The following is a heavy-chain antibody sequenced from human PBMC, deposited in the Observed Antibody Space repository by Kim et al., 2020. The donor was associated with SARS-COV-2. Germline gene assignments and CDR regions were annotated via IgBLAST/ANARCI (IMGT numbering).Heavy chain of an antibody. V-gene: IGHV3-33*01. Sequence: GGSLRLSCAASGFTFSSYGMHWVRQAPGKGLEWVAVIWYDGSNKYYADSVKGRFTISRDNSKNTLYLQMNSLRAEDTAVYYCARDDGDYYYYGMDVWGQGTTVTVSS. CDR3: ARDDGDYYYYGMDV. CDR2: IWYDGSNK. J-gene: IGHJ6*02. D-gene: IGHD4-17*01. CDR1: GFTFSSYG.